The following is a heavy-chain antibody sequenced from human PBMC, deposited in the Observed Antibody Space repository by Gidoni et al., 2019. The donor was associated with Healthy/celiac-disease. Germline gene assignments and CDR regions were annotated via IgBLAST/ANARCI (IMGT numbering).Heavy chain of an antibody. Sequence: QVQLVESGGGVVQPGRSLRLSCQASGFPFHSYGMHWVRQAPGKGLEWVAVIWYDGSNKYYADSVKGRFTISRDNSKNTLYLQMNSLRAEDTAVYYCARDLLDTAMDDAFDIWGQGTMVTVSS. CDR3: ARDLLDTAMDDAFDI. V-gene: IGHV3-33*08. J-gene: IGHJ3*02. D-gene: IGHD5-18*01. CDR2: IWYDGSNK. CDR1: GFPFHSYG.